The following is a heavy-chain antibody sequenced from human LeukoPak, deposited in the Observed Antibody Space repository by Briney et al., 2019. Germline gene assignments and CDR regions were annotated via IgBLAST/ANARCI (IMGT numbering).Heavy chain of an antibody. D-gene: IGHD6-13*01. CDR3: ARGKRGYSSSWYDY. CDR2: INHSGST. V-gene: IGHV4-34*01. CDR1: GGSFSGNY. J-gene: IGHJ4*02. Sequence: SETLSLTCAVYGGSFSGNYWSWIRQPPGKGLEWIGEINHSGSTNYNPSLKSRVTISVDTSKNQFSLKLSSVTAADTAVYYCARGKRGYSSSWYDYWGQGTLVTVSS.